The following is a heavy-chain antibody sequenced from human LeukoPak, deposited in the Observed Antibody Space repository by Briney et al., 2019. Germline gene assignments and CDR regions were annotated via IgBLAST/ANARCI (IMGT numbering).Heavy chain of an antibody. CDR2: IYYSGST. D-gene: IGHD5-24*01. CDR3: ARHVEMATIDWFDP. Sequence: SETLSLTCTVSGGSISSYYWSWIRQPPGKGLEWIGYIYYSGSTNYNPSLKSRVTISVDTSKNQFSLKLSSVTAADTAVYYCARHVEMATIDWFDPWGQGTLVTVSS. V-gene: IGHV4-59*08. CDR1: GGSISSYY. J-gene: IGHJ5*02.